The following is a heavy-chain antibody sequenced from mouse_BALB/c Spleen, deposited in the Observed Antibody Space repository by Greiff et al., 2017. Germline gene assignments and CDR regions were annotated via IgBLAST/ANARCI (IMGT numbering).Heavy chain of an antibody. J-gene: IGHJ2*01. V-gene: IGHV14-1*02. CDR3: ARLGGYERSVDY. Sequence: VQLQQSGAELVRPGALVKLSCKASGFNIKDYYMHWVKQRPEQGLEWIGWIDPENGNTIYDPKFQGKASITADTSSNTAYLQLSSLTSEDTAVYYCARLGGYERSVDYGGQGTTLTVSS. CDR1: GFNIKDYY. D-gene: IGHD2-14*01. CDR2: IDPENGNT.